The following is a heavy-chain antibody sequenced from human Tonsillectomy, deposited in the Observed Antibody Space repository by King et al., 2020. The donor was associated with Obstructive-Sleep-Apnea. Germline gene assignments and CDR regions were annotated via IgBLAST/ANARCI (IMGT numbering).Heavy chain of an antibody. J-gene: IGHJ6*02. V-gene: IGHV1-46*01. CDR1: GYTFSRYY. CDR2: INPSGGNT. D-gene: IGHD3-16*01. CDR3: ASSEQSTCLYGMDV. Sequence: VQLVQSGAEMRRPGDSVKISCKASGYTFSRYYMHWVRQAPGQGLEWMGLINPSGGNTNYAQKFQGRVTMTRDTSPSTVYMEMTNLRSEYTAVYDWASSEQSTCLYGMDVWGQGTTVTASS.